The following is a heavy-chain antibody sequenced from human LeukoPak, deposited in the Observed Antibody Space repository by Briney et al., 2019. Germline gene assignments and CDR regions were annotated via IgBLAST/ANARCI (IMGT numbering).Heavy chain of an antibody. CDR2: ISAYNGNT. D-gene: IGHD3-10*01. V-gene: IGHV1-18*01. CDR3: ARVEGSGSYYNEYYFDY. Sequence: GASVKVSCKASGYTFTSYGISWVRQAPGQGLEWMGWISAYNGNTNYAQKLQGRVTMTTDTSTGTAYMELRSLRSDDTAVYYCARVEGSGSYYNEYYFDYWGQGTLVTVSS. CDR1: GYTFTSYG. J-gene: IGHJ4*02.